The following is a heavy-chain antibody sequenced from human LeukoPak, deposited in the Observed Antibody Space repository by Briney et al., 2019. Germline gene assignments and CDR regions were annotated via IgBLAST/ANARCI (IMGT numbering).Heavy chain of an antibody. Sequence: SETLSLTCAVYGGSFSAYYWSWIRQSPGKGLEWIGEINHSGTTAYNPSLKSRVTLSVDTSKKQFSLKLNSVTAADTAVYYCAIDYMTGTGNAGGYWGQGTLVTVSS. CDR3: AIDYMTGTGNAGGY. J-gene: IGHJ4*02. V-gene: IGHV4-34*01. CDR2: INHSGTT. D-gene: IGHD3/OR15-3a*01. CDR1: GGSFSAYY.